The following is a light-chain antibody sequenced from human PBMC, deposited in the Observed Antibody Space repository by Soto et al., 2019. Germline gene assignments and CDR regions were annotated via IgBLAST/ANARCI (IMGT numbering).Light chain of an antibody. CDR3: QQYMSSVT. CDR1: QSVDSTF. CDR2: GVS. V-gene: IGKV3-20*01. Sequence: EIVLTQSPGSLSLSPGERATLSCRASQSVDSTFFAWYQKKPGQAPRLLMYGVSKRATGIPDRFSGSGSGTDFTLTISRLEPEDFAVYYCQQYMSSVTFGQGTGVEIK. J-gene: IGKJ1*01.